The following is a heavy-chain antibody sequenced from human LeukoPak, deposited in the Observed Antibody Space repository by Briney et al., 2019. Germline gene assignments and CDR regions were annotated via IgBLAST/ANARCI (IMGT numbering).Heavy chain of an antibody. V-gene: IGHV1-3*03. Sequence: ASVKVSCKASEYTFTNYAIHWVRRAPGQRLEWMGWITPVNGNTKYSQEFQGRVTMTRDMSTSTVYMELSSLRSEDTAVYYCATGSLFDYWGQGTLVTVSS. CDR2: ITPVNGNT. CDR3: ATGSLFDY. CDR1: EYTFTNYA. D-gene: IGHD1-26*01. J-gene: IGHJ4*02.